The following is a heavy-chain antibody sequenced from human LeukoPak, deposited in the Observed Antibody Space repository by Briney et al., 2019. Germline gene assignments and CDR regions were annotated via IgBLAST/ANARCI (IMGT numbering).Heavy chain of an antibody. Sequence: GGSLRLSCAASGFTLSSYEMTWVRQAPGKGLEWISYSSPSGETIFYADSVRGRFTISRDNAHSVVYLQMNSLRAEDTAVYYCAREKASATGATDYDYWGQGTLVTVS. J-gene: IGHJ4*02. D-gene: IGHD1-1*01. V-gene: IGHV3-48*03. CDR3: AREKASATGATDYDY. CDR2: SSPSGETI. CDR1: GFTLSSYE.